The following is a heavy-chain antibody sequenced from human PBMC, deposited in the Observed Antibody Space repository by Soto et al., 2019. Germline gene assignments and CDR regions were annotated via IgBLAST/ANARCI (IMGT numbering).Heavy chain of an antibody. V-gene: IGHV4-59*01. Sequence: SETLSLTCTVSGGSISSYYWSWIRQPPGKGLEWIGYIYYSGSTNYNPSLKSRVTISVDTSKNQFSLKLSSVTAADTAVYYCERDSGSSYDYWGQGTLVTVSS. CDR2: IYYSGST. D-gene: IGHD1-26*01. J-gene: IGHJ4*02. CDR3: ERDSGSSYDY. CDR1: GGSISSYY.